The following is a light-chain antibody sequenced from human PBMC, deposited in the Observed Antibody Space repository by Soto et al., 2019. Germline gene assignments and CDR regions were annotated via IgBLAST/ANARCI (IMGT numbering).Light chain of an antibody. Sequence: QSALTQPASVSGSPGQSITISCTGTSEDVGAHNFVSWYQQHPGKAPKVLIYEVTIRPSGVSYRFSASKSGNTAYLTISGLQPEDEADYYCNSYTNTAARVFGTGTKVTVL. J-gene: IGLJ1*01. CDR3: NSYTNTAARV. CDR1: SEDVGAHNF. CDR2: EVT. V-gene: IGLV2-14*01.